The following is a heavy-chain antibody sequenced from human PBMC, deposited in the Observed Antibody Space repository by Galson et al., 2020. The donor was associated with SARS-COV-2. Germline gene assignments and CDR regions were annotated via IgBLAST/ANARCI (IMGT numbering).Heavy chain of an antibody. CDR1: GFTFSNAW. J-gene: IGHJ6*02. V-gene: IGHV3-15*01. Sequence: GGSLRLSCAASGFTFSNAWMSWVRQAPGKGLEWVGRIKSKTDGGTTDYAAPVKGRFTISRDDSKNTLYLQMNSLKTEDTAVYYCTTSELLAYYYYGMDVWGQGTTVTVSS. CDR2: IKSKTDGGTT. D-gene: IGHD1-7*01. CDR3: TTSELLAYYYYGMDV.